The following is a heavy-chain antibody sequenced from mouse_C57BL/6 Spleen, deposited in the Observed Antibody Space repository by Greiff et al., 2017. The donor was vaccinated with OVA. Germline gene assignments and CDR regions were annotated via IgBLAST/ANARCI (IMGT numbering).Heavy chain of an antibody. CDR2: IWGVGST. V-gene: IGHV2-6*01. J-gene: IGHJ3*01. Sequence: VKLVESGPGLVAPSQSLSITCTVSGFSLTSYGVDWVRQSPGKGLEWLGVIWGVGSTNYNSALKSRLSISKDNSKSQVFLKMNSLQTDDTAMYYCASGPSGYGSSPFAYWGQGTLVTVSA. CDR1: GFSLTSYG. CDR3: ASGPSGYGSSPFAY. D-gene: IGHD1-1*01.